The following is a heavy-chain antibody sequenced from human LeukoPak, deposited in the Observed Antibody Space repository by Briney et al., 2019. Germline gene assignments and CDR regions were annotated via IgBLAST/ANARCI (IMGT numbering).Heavy chain of an antibody. J-gene: IGHJ4*02. CDR1: GGSIRSDY. D-gene: IGHD6-6*01. CDR2: VDSSGAT. CDR3: ARGGASSKFFDY. Sequence: SETLSLTCSVSGGSIRSDYWSWIRQPPGKGLEWIAFVDSSGATNYNPSLKSRVTISVDTSKSQFSLKLTSVTAADTAVYYCARGGASSKFFDYWGQGALVTVSS. V-gene: IGHV4-59*01.